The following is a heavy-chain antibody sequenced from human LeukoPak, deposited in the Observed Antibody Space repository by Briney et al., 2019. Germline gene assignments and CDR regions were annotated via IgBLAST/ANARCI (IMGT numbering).Heavy chain of an antibody. CDR2: IIPIFGTA. CDR3: AKSPHLGYCSGGSCYEYYYYYMDV. V-gene: IGHV1-69*13. J-gene: IGHJ6*03. D-gene: IGHD2-15*01. CDR1: GGTFSSYA. Sequence: ASVKVSCKASGGTFSSYAISWVRQAPGQGLEWMGGIIPIFGTANYAQKFQGRVTITADESTSTAYMELSSLRSEDTAVYYCAKSPHLGYCSGGSCYEYYYYYMDVWGKGTTVTISS.